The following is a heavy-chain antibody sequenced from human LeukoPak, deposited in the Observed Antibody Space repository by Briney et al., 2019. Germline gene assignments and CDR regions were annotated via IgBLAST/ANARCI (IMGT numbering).Heavy chain of an antibody. V-gene: IGHV3-74*01. Sequence: PGGSLRLSCAASGFIFRTYWMHWVRQVPGKGLVWLSRINEDGSTTDYADFVKGRFTISRDNSKNTLYLQMNSLRAEDTAVYYCAKGGIAVAFFDYWGQGTLVTVSS. J-gene: IGHJ4*02. CDR3: AKGGIAVAFFDY. CDR2: INEDGSTT. CDR1: GFIFRTYW. D-gene: IGHD6-19*01.